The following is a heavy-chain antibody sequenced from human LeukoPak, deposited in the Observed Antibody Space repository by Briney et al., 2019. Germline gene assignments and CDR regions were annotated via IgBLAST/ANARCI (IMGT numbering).Heavy chain of an antibody. Sequence: SVKVSCKASGYTFSSYTMHWVRQAPGQGLEWMGRIIPILGIANYAQKFQGRVTITADKSTSTAYMELSSLRSEDTAVYYCASAPLIVVVTAIRSDVVAFDIWGQGTMVTVSS. CDR3: ASAPLIVVVTAIRSDVVAFDI. CDR1: GYTFSSYT. D-gene: IGHD2-21*02. V-gene: IGHV1-69*02. J-gene: IGHJ3*02. CDR2: IIPILGIA.